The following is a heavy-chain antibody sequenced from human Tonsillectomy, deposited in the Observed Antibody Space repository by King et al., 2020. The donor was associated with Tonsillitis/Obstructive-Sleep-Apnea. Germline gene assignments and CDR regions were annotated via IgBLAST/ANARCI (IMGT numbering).Heavy chain of an antibody. V-gene: IGHV3-15*01. J-gene: IGHJ4*02. CDR1: GFTFSNAW. D-gene: IGHD4-17*01. CDR3: TTPDDYGDYFDY. Sequence: VQLVESGGGLVKPGGALRLSCGASGFTFSNAWISWVLQVPGKGLDWGGRIKSKTDGGPTEYAAPVKGRFTISRDDSKNTLYLQMNSLKTEDTAVYYCTTPDDYGDYFDYWGQGTLVTVSS. CDR2: IKSKTDGGPT.